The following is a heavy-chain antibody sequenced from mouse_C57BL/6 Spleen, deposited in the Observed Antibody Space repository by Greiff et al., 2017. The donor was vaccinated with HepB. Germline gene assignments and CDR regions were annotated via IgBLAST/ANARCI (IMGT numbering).Heavy chain of an antibody. V-gene: IGHV1-54*01. CDR1: GYAFTNYL. J-gene: IGHJ3*01. CDR2: INPGSGGT. Sequence: QVQLQQSGAELVRPGTSVKVSCKASGYAFTNYLIEWVKQRPGQGLEWIGVINPGSGGTNYNEKFKGKATLTADKSSSTAYMQLSSLTSEDSAVYFCARGDYEGWFAYWGQGTLVTVSA. D-gene: IGHD2-4*01. CDR3: ARGDYEGWFAY.